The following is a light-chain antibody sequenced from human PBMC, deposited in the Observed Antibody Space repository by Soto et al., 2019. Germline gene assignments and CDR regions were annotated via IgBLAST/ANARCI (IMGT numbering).Light chain of an antibody. CDR1: QSISSW. CDR2: KAS. Sequence: DIQITQSPSTLSASVGDRVTITCRASQSISSWLAWYQQKPGKAPKLLIYKASSLKSGVPSRFSGSGSGTEFTLPISSLQPDDFATYYCQQYNSYSWTFGQGTKVDI. CDR3: QQYNSYSWT. V-gene: IGKV1-5*03. J-gene: IGKJ1*01.